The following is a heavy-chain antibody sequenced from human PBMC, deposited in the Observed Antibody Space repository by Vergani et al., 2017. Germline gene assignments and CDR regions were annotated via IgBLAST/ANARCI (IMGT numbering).Heavy chain of an antibody. D-gene: IGHD6-19*01. Sequence: QVQLVQSGAEVKKPGASVKVSCKASGYTFTSYYMHWVRQAPGQGLEWMGIINPSGGSTSYAQKFQGRVTMTRDTYTSTVYMELSSLRSEDTAVYYCASGGCLQGLAVAGPLSYYYGMDVWGQGTTVTVSS. J-gene: IGHJ6*02. CDR1: GYTFTSYY. CDR3: ASGGCLQGLAVAGPLSYYYGMDV. CDR2: INPSGGST. V-gene: IGHV1-46*01.